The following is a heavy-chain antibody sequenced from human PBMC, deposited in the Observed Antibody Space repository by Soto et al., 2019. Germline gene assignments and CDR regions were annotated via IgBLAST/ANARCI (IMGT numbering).Heavy chain of an antibody. CDR2: ISAYNGNT. D-gene: IGHD3-10*01. CDR3: ARKNYYGSGSYLARQGYFDY. J-gene: IGHJ4*02. Sequence: ASVKVSCKASGYTFTSYGISWVRQAPGQGLEWMGWISAYNGNTNYARKLQGRVTMTTDTSTSTAYMELRSLRSDDTAVYYCARKNYYGSGSYLARQGYFDYWGQGTLVTVSS. CDR1: GYTFTSYG. V-gene: IGHV1-18*01.